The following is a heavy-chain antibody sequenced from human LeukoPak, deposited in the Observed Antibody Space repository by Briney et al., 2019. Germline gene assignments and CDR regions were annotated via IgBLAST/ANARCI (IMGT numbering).Heavy chain of an antibody. V-gene: IGHV4-34*01. CDR2: VNDRGTT. D-gene: IGHD2-15*01. CDR1: GDSFSGYY. J-gene: IGHJ4*02. CDR3: ATRRGGPYPYYFDH. Sequence: SETLSRTCAVYGDSFSGYYWSWIRQSPGTGLEWIGEVNDRGTTNYNPNLKSRVTISVVTSSNQFSLTLTSVTAADTAIYFCATRRGGPYPYYFDHWDQGALVTVS.